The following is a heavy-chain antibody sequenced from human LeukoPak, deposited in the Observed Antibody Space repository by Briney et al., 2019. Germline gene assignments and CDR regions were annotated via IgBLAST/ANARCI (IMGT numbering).Heavy chain of an antibody. CDR3: ARQDYGDYLFNWFDP. Sequence: KIGESLKISCKGSGYSFTSYWIGWVRQMPGKGLEWMGIIYPGDSDTRYSPSFQGQVTISADKSISTAYLQWSSLKASDTAMYYCARQDYGDYLFNWFDPWGQGTLVTVSS. D-gene: IGHD4-17*01. V-gene: IGHV5-51*01. J-gene: IGHJ5*02. CDR2: IYPGDSDT. CDR1: GYSFTSYW.